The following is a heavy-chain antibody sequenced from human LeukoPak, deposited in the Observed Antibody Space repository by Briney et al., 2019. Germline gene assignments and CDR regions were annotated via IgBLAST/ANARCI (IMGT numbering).Heavy chain of an antibody. V-gene: IGHV3-48*02. J-gene: IGHJ4*02. CDR3: ARFQGATLSKHYFEY. CDR1: GFTFSSYC. CDR2: ITGGSGLI. D-gene: IGHD1-26*01. Sequence: GGSLRPSCAASGFTFSSYCMSWVRQAPGKGLEWVSFITGGSGLIYYADSVKGRFTISRDNAKNALYMQMNNLRDEGTAVYYCARFQGATLSKHYFEYWGQGTLVTVSS.